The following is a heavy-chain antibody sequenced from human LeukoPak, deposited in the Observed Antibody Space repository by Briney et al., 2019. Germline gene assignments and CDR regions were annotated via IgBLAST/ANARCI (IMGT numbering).Heavy chain of an antibody. D-gene: IGHD3-3*01. J-gene: IGHJ4*02. CDR1: GFTFRSYA. CDR2: ISSNGGTI. V-gene: IGHV3-64D*09. CDR3: VKDRDLFGVVIGTPVARIFDD. Sequence: GGSLRLSCSASGFTFRSYAMHWVRQAPGKGLEYVSAISSNGGTIYYADSVKGRFTISRDNSKNTVYLQMSSLRADDTGVYYCVKDRDLFGVVIGTPVARIFDDWGREPWSPSPQ.